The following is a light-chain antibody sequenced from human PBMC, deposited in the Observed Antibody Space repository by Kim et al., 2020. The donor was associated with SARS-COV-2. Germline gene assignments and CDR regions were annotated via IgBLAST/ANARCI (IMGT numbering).Light chain of an antibody. V-gene: IGLV3-19*01. CDR2: GKN. CDR1: SLRKYS. CDR3: YSRQSSGDLCV. Sequence: SSELTQDPAVSVALGQTVRITCQGDSLRKYSASWYQQKPGQAPVLVIHGKNNRPPAIPPGLFAASTASTTSFFIIAAHPVEDAAYYYYSRQSSGDLCVFG. J-gene: IGLJ7*01.